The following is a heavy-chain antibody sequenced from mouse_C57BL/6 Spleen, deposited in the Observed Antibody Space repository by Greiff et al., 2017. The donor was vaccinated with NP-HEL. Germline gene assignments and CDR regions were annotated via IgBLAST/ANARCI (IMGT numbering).Heavy chain of an antibody. Sequence: QVQLQQSGAELVRPGASVTLSCKASGYTFTDYEMHWVKQTPVHGLEWIGAIDPETGGTAYNQKLKGKAILTADKASSPAYIELRCLTYEDSAVYCCTRDITVVARYFEVWGTGTTVTVSS. CDR1: GYTFTDYE. CDR2: IDPETGGT. CDR3: TRDITVVARYFEV. V-gene: IGHV1-15*01. J-gene: IGHJ1*03. D-gene: IGHD1-1*01.